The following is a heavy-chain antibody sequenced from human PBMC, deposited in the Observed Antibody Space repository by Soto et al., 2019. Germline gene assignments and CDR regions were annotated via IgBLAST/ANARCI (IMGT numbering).Heavy chain of an antibody. CDR3: ARGRVASIGRECFSGHWFDP. Sequence: PSETLSLTCAVYGGSFSGYYWSWIRQPPGKGLEWIGEINHSGSTNYNPSLTSRVTISVDTSKNQFSLKLSSVTAADTAVYYCARGRVASIGRECFSGHWFDPWGQGTLVTVSS. CDR2: INHSGST. CDR1: GGSFSGYY. V-gene: IGHV4-34*01. J-gene: IGHJ5*02. D-gene: IGHD3-16*01.